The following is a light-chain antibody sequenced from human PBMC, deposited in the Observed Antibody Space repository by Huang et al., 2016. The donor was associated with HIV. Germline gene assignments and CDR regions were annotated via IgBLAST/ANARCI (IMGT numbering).Light chain of an antibody. CDR3: QQYGGSPRT. V-gene: IGKV3-20*01. Sequence: EIVLTQSPGTLSLSPGERATLSCRASATVTSGYLAWYQQKPGQAPRLLIFGSSTRATGIPDRFTGSGSGTDFTLTITRPEREDFAMYYCQQYGGSPRTFGQGTKLELK. CDR2: GSS. CDR1: ATVTSGY. J-gene: IGKJ2*01.